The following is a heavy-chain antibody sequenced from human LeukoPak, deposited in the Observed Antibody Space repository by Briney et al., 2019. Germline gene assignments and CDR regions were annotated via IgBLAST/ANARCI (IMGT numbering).Heavy chain of an antibody. Sequence: GGSLRLSCAASGFTFSASNMNWIRQAPEKGLEWVSSISSGSSAIYYADSVRGRFTISRDNAKKSLYLQMNSLRDEDTAVYYCARGDGWFGELSNFDYWGQGTLVTVSS. J-gene: IGHJ4*02. CDR3: ARGDGWFGELSNFDY. D-gene: IGHD3-10*01. CDR2: ISSGSSAI. V-gene: IGHV3-48*02. CDR1: GFTFSASN.